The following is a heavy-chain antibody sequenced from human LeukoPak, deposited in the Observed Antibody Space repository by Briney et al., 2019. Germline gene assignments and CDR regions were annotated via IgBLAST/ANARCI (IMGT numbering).Heavy chain of an antibody. Sequence: ASVKVSCKASGGTFSSYAISWVRQAPGQGLEWMGGIIPIFGTANYAQKFQGRVTITADESTSTAYMELSSLRSEDTAVYYCARTPITMVRGSRFSYYGMDVWGKGTTVTVSS. CDR2: IIPIFGTA. CDR1: GGTFSSYA. CDR3: ARTPITMVRGSRFSYYGMDV. J-gene: IGHJ6*04. D-gene: IGHD3-10*01. V-gene: IGHV1-69*13.